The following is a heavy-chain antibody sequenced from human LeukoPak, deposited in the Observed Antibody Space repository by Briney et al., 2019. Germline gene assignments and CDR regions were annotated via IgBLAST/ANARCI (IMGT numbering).Heavy chain of an antibody. Sequence: GGSLRLSCAASGFIFSTNWMSWFRQAPGKGLEWVAHIKPDGSETYYVDSVRGRFTISRDNAKNSLYLQMYSLRADDTAVYYCATAVSVAGDSWGQGTLVTVSS. CDR2: IKPDGSET. J-gene: IGHJ5*01. V-gene: IGHV3-7*01. D-gene: IGHD6-19*01. CDR3: ATAVSVAGDS. CDR1: GFIFSTNW.